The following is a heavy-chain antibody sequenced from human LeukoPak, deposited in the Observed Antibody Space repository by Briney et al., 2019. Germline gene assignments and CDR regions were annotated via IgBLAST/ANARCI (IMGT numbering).Heavy chain of an antibody. CDR1: GYNFTSYW. CDR2: IYPGDSET. CDR3: ARVEMATTPDYYYYMDV. J-gene: IGHJ6*03. V-gene: IGHV5-51*01. Sequence: GESLKISCKGSGYNFTSYWIGWVRQMPGKGLEWMGVIYPGDSETIYSPSFQGQVTISVDKSINTAYLQWSSLKASDTAMYYCARVEMATTPDYYYYMDVWGKGTTVTVSS. D-gene: IGHD5-24*01.